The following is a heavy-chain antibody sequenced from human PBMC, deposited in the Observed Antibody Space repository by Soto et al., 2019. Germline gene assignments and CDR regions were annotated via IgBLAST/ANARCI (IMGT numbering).Heavy chain of an antibody. CDR3: ARRGYYDSSGYHNYYYGMDI. CDR2: IYPGDSDT. V-gene: IGHV5-51*01. CDR1: GYSFTSYW. J-gene: IGHJ6*02. Sequence: GESLKISCKGSGYSFTSYWIGWVRQMPGKGLEWMGIIYPGDSDTRYSPSFQGQVTISADKSISTAYLQWSSLKASDTAMYYCARRGYYDSSGYHNYYYGMDIWGQGTTVTVSS. D-gene: IGHD3-22*01.